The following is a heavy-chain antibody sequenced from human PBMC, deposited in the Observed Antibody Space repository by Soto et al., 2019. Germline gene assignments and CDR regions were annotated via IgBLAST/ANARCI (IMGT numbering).Heavy chain of an antibody. Sequence: PVGSLRLSCAASGFTFNIYGMHWVRQAADKGLEWVALISYDGSNQYYADSVKGRFNISRDNSKNTLFLQMNSLRADDTAVYYCAKDQASGQGSFDSWGQGTLVTVSS. J-gene: IGHJ4*02. CDR3: AKDQASGQGSFDS. CDR1: GFTFNIYG. V-gene: IGHV3-30*18. CDR2: ISYDGSNQ.